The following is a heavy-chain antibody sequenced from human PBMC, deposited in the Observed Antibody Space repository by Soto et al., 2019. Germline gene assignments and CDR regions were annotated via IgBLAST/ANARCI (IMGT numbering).Heavy chain of an antibody. CDR3: ARDQGIAAAGSYYYYYYMDV. CDR2: INSDGSST. CDR1: GFTFSSYW. V-gene: IGHV3-74*01. J-gene: IGHJ6*03. D-gene: IGHD6-13*01. Sequence: DVQLVESGGGLVQPGGSLRLSCAASGFTFSSYWMHWVRQAPGKGLVWVSRINSDGSSTSYADSVKGRFTISRDNAKNTLYLQMNSLRAEDTAVYYCARDQGIAAAGSYYYYYYMDVWGKGTTVTVSS.